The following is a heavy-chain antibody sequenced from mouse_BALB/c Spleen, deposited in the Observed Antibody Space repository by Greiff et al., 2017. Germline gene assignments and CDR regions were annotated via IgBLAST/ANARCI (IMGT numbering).Heavy chain of an antibody. CDR3: ARWKGDGYPFAY. CDR1: GFTFSSYG. V-gene: IGHV5-6*01. D-gene: IGHD2-3*01. Sequence: EVKVVESGGDLVKPGGSLKLSCAASGFTFSSYGMSWVRQTPDKRLEWVATISSGGSYTYYPDSVKGRFTISRDNAKNTLYLQMSSLKSEDTAMYYCARWKGDGYPFAYWGQGTLVTVSA. CDR2: ISSGGSYT. J-gene: IGHJ3*01.